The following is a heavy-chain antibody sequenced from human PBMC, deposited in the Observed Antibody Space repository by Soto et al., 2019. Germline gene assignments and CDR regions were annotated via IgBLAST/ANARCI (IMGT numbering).Heavy chain of an antibody. J-gene: IGHJ6*03. D-gene: IGHD1-1*01. V-gene: IGHV1-2*04. Sequence: ASVKVSCKASGYTFTGYYMHWVRQAPGQGLEWMGWINPNSGGTNYAQKFQGWVTMTRDTSISTAYMELSRLRSDDTAVYYCARDRGQLERSSPYDYSDYLDVWRKGTTVTLSS. CDR2: INPNSGGT. CDR3: ARDRGQLERSSPYDYSDYLDV. CDR1: GYTFTGYY.